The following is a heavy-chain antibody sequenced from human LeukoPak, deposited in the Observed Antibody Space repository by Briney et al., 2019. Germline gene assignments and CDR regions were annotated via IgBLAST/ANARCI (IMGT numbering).Heavy chain of an antibody. J-gene: IGHJ5*02. V-gene: IGHV3-7*03. CDR2: ISQDGSGK. Sequence: GGSLRLSCGASGFTFSNYWMSWVRQAPGKGVEWVINISQDGSGKNYADSVEGRFTISRDNAKNSLYLQMNSLRAADTAVYYCARALKGQIVVVRVGWFDPWGQGTLVTVSS. D-gene: IGHD2-2*01. CDR1: GFTFSNYW. CDR3: ARALKGQIVVVRVGWFDP.